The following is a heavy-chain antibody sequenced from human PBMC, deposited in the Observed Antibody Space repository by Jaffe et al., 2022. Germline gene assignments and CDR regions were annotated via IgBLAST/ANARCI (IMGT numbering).Heavy chain of an antibody. CDR1: GYTFTSYG. V-gene: IGHV1-18*01. D-gene: IGHD4-17*01. CDR3: ARGRPVSEYDDYGDYGNGRTNYFDY. Sequence: QVQLVQSGAEVKKPGASVKVSCKASGYTFTSYGISWVRQAPGQGLEWMGWISAYNGNTNYAQKLQGRVTMTTDTSTSTAYMELRSLRSDDTAVYYCARGRPVSEYDDYGDYGNGRTNYFDYWGQGTLVTVSS. J-gene: IGHJ4*02. CDR2: ISAYNGNT.